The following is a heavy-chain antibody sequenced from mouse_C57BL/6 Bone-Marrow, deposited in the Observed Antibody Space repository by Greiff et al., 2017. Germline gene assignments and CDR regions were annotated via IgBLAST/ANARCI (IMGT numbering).Heavy chain of an antibody. V-gene: IGHV1-80*01. D-gene: IGHD2-5*01. Sequence: QVQLKESGAELVKPGASVKISCKASGYAFSSYWMNWVKQRPGKGLEWIGQIYPGDGDTNYNGKFKGKATLTADKSSSTAYMQLSSLTSEDSAVYFCARSGAYSNWAYWGQGTLVTVSA. CDR1: GYAFSSYW. J-gene: IGHJ3*01. CDR3: ARSGAYSNWAY. CDR2: IYPGDGDT.